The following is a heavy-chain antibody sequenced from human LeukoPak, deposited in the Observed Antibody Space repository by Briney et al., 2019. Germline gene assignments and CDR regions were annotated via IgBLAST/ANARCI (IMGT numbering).Heavy chain of an antibody. CDR2: ISTNNGDT. CDR3: AREGSYYNWFDP. Sequence: ASVKVSCKASGYTFSSYGIIWVRQAPGHGLEWMGWISTNNGDTKYAQKLQGRVTLTTDTSTSTVYMDLRSLTSDDTAVYYCAREGSYYNWFDPWGQGTLVTVSS. J-gene: IGHJ5*02. V-gene: IGHV1-18*01. D-gene: IGHD3-10*01. CDR1: GYTFSSYG.